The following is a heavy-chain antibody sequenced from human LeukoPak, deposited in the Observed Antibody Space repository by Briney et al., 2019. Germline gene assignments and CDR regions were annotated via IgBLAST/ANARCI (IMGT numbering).Heavy chain of an antibody. CDR1: GFTFNTYR. Sequence: PGGSLRLSCTASGFTFNTYRMSWVRQAPGKGLEGVANIKHGRSEVNYGDSVKGRFTISRDNAKGSLSLQMNSLRGEDTAVYYCARDLSDYDSSGYYQDLDYWGQGTLVTVSS. CDR3: ARDLSDYDSSGYYQDLDY. V-gene: IGHV3-7*01. J-gene: IGHJ4*02. D-gene: IGHD3-22*01. CDR2: IKHGRSEV.